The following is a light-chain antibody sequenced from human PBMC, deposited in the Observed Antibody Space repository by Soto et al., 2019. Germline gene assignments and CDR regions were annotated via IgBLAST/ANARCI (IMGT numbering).Light chain of an antibody. CDR1: SSNIGSNY. J-gene: IGLJ1*01. Sequence: QSVLTQPPSASGTPGQRVTISCSGSSSNIGSNYVYWYQHLTGTAPKLLIYRNNQRPSGVTDRFSGSKSGTSASLAISGLRSEDEADYYCATWDDSLSNYVFGTGTKLTVL. CDR2: RNN. CDR3: ATWDDSLSNYV. V-gene: IGLV1-47*01.